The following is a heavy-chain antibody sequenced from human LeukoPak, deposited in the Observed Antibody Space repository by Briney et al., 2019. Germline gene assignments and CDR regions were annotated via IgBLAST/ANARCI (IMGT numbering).Heavy chain of an antibody. Sequence: GGSLRLSCAASGFTFNKYWLTWVRQAPGKGLEWVANIKQDGSEKYYVDSVKGRFTISRDNAKNSLYLQMNSLRAEDTAVYYCARIRRGWSQNWDYWGQGTLVTVSS. CDR3: ARIRRGWSQNWDY. D-gene: IGHD6-19*01. CDR1: GFTFNKYW. V-gene: IGHV3-7*01. J-gene: IGHJ4*02. CDR2: IKQDGSEK.